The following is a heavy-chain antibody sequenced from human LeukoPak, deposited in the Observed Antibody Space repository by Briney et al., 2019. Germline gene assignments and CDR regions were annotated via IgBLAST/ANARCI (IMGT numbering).Heavy chain of an antibody. V-gene: IGHV3-33*01. CDR2: IWYDGSNK. Sequence: GRSLRLSCAASGFTFSSYGMHWVRQAPGKGLEWVAVIWYDGSNKYYADSVKGRFTISRDNSKNTLYLQMNSLRAEDTAVYYCARDPAISLAAAGTRDAFDIWGQGTMVTVSS. D-gene: IGHD6-13*01. CDR3: ARDPAISLAAAGTRDAFDI. J-gene: IGHJ3*02. CDR1: GFTFSSYG.